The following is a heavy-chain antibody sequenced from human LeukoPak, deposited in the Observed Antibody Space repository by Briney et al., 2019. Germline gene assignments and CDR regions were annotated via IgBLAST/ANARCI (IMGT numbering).Heavy chain of an antibody. CDR1: GGSISSSSYY. D-gene: IGHD4-17*01. Sequence: SETLSLTCTVSGGSISSSSYYWGWIRQPPGKGLEWIGGIYYSGSTYYNPSLKSRVTISVDTSKNQFSLKLSSVTAADTAVYYCARGYGAGKLYYFDYWGQGTLVTVSS. J-gene: IGHJ4*02. CDR3: ARGYGAGKLYYFDY. CDR2: IYYSGST. V-gene: IGHV4-39*07.